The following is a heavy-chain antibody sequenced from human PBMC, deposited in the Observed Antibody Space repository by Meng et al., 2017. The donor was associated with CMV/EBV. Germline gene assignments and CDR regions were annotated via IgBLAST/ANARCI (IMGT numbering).Heavy chain of an antibody. V-gene: IGHV4-39*07. J-gene: IGHJ4*02. Sequence: VHVQGSAPVLVRPSATPSSTCTVSAASIRGVSYYWGWIRQPPGKGLEWIGSIYYSGRTYYNPSLKSRVTISVDTSKNQFSLKLSSVTAADTAVYYCASIVGAQDYWGQGTLVTVSS. CDR1: AASIRGVSYY. CDR3: ASIVGAQDY. D-gene: IGHD1-26*01. CDR2: IYYSGRT.